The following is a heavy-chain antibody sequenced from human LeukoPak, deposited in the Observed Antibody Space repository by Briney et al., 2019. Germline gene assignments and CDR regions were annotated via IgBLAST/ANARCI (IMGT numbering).Heavy chain of an antibody. V-gene: IGHV3-73*01. CDR2: IRSKANSYAT. CDR1: GFTFSGSA. J-gene: IGHJ4*02. Sequence: PGGSLRLSCAASGFTFSGSAMHWVRQASGKGLEWVGRIRSKANSYATAYAASVKGRFTISRDDSKNTAYLQMNSLKTEDTAVYYCTRGSYDSSGHHYDYWGQGTLVTVSS. CDR3: TRGSYDSSGHHYDY. D-gene: IGHD3-22*01.